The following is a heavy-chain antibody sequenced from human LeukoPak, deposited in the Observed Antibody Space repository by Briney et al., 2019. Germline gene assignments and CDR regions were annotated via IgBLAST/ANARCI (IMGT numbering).Heavy chain of an antibody. Sequence: GGSLRLSCAASGFSFSDYYMSWVRQAPGKGLEWISYITNSGSTIYYAESVKGRFTISRDDAKNSLYLQMNNLRAEDTAVYYCARDRDCGTTTCSVDYWGQGTLVTVSS. CDR1: GFSFSDYY. CDR2: ITNSGSTI. V-gene: IGHV3-11*01. J-gene: IGHJ4*02. CDR3: ARDRDCGTTTCSVDY. D-gene: IGHD2-2*01.